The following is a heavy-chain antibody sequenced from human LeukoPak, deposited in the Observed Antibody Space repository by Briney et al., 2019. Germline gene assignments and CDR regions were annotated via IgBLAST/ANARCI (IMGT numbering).Heavy chain of an antibody. CDR3: AHSTYSSGIAAAGPRYFDL. D-gene: IGHD6-13*01. Sequence: SGLTLVNPTQTLTLTCTFSGFSLSTSGVGVGWIRQPPGKALEWLALIYWDDDKRYSPSLKSRLTITKDTSKNQVVLKMTNMDPVDTATYYCAHSTYSSGIAAAGPRYFDLWGRGTLVTVS. J-gene: IGHJ2*01. CDR1: GFSLSTSGVG. CDR2: IYWDDDK. V-gene: IGHV2-5*02.